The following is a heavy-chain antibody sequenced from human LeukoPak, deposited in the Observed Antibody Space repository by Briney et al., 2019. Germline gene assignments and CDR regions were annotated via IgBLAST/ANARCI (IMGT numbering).Heavy chain of an antibody. V-gene: IGHV4-30-2*01. J-gene: IGHJ6*03. CDR1: GGSISSGGYY. CDR3: ARDPPDYGDHGYYYYMDV. Sequence: SETLSLTCTVSGGSISSGGYYWSWIRQPPGKGLEWIGYIYHSGSTYYNPSLKSRVTISVDRSKNQFSLKLSSVTAADTAVYYCARDPPDYGDHGYYYYMDVWGKGTTVTVSS. D-gene: IGHD4-17*01. CDR2: IYHSGST.